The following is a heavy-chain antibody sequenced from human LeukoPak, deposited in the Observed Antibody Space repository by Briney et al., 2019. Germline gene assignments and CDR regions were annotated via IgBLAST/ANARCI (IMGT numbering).Heavy chain of an antibody. Sequence: SETLSLTCTVSGYSISSGYYWGWIRQPPGKGLEWIGSIYHSGSTYYNPSLKSRVTISVDTSKNQFSLKLSSVTAADTAVYYCARDPVEGAFDIWGQGTMVTVSS. J-gene: IGHJ3*02. CDR1: GYSISSGYY. CDR3: ARDPVEGAFDI. V-gene: IGHV4-38-2*02. CDR2: IYHSGST.